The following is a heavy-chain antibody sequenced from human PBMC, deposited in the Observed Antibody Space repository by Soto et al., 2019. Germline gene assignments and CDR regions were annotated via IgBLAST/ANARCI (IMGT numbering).Heavy chain of an antibody. CDR3: VRVVRGGSCSSTCCSYFYGMDV. Sequence: AETLSLTCAVYGGSFSGYYWSWIRQPPGKGLEGIGEINHSGSTNYNPSLKSRVTISEPTSKNQFSLKLGSVTAADTAVYNSVRVVRGGSCSSTCCSYFYGMDVWGQGTTVTVSS. CDR2: INHSGST. D-gene: IGHD2-2*01. CDR1: GGSFSGYY. V-gene: IGHV4-34*01. J-gene: IGHJ6*02.